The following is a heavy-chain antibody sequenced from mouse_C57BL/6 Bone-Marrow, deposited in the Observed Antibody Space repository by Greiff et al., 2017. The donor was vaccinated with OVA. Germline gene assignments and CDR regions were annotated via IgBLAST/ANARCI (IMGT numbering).Heavy chain of an antibody. Sequence: EVQLQQSGPELVKPGASVKISCKASGYTFPDYYMNWVKQSHGQSLEWIGDINPNNGGTSYNQKFTGKATLTVAKSSSTAYMELRSLTSEDSAVYYCASSSTRRYYDVWGTGTTVTVAS. D-gene: IGHD1-1*01. CDR2: INPNNGGT. CDR1: GYTFPDYY. V-gene: IGHV1-26*01. CDR3: ASSSTRRYYDV. J-gene: IGHJ1*03.